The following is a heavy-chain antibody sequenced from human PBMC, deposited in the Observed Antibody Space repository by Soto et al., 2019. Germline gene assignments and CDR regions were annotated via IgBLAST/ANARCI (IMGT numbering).Heavy chain of an antibody. Sequence: WGSLRLAWVTSVFTFTIYTMNWVRQAPGKGLEWVSSISSSSDYIYYADSMKGRVTISRDNAKNSLFLDMNSLTGEDTAVYYCARARVYATGPLDFWGQGTMVTVSS. D-gene: IGHD6-13*01. J-gene: IGHJ4*02. CDR2: ISSSSDYI. CDR3: ARARVYATGPLDF. CDR1: VFTFTIYT. V-gene: IGHV3-21*06.